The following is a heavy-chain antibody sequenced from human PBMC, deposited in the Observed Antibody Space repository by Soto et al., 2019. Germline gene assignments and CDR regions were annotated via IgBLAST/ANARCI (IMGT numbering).Heavy chain of an antibody. CDR3: ARTHCSSTSCYVGDYFDY. V-gene: IGHV3-48*01. CDR1: GFTFSSYS. Sequence: EVQLVESGGGLVQPGGSLRLSCAASGFTFSSYSMNWVRQAPGKGLEWVSYISSSSSTIYYADSVKGRFTISRDNAKNSLYMQMNSLRAEDTAVYYCARTHCSSTSCYVGDYFDYWCQGTLVTVS. J-gene: IGHJ4*02. D-gene: IGHD2-2*01. CDR2: ISSSSSTI.